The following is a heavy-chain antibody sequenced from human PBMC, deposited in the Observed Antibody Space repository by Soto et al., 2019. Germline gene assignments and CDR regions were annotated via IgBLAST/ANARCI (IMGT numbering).Heavy chain of an antibody. V-gene: IGHV3-23*01. CDR1: GFTFSSYA. CDR2: ISGSGGST. CDR3: AKADRGQPNNYYMDV. Sequence: EVQLLESGGGLIQPGGSLRLSCAASGFTFSSYAMSWVRQAPGKGLEWVSAISGSGGSTYYADSVKGRFTISRDNSKNTLYLQMNSLRAEDTAVYYCAKADRGQPNNYYMDVWGKGTTVTVSS. J-gene: IGHJ6*03. D-gene: IGHD6-13*01.